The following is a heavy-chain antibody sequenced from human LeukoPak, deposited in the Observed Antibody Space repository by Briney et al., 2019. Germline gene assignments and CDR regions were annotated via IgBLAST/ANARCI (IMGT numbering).Heavy chain of an antibody. V-gene: IGHV4-59*08. J-gene: IGHJ5*02. Sequence: PSETLSLTCTVSGGSISSYYWSWIRQPPGKGLEWIGSIYYSGSTYYNPSLKSRLTISLDTSKNQFSLKLSAVTAADTAMYYCARVGARGVITWFDPWGQGTLVTVSS. CDR1: GGSISSYY. CDR3: ARVGARGVITWFDP. D-gene: IGHD3-10*01. CDR2: IYYSGST.